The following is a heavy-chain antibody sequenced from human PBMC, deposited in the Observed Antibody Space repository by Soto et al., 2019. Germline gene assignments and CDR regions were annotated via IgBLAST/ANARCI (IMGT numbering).Heavy chain of an antibody. V-gene: IGHV4-59*01. J-gene: IGHJ5*02. CDR2: IYYSGST. Sequence: SETLSLTCTVSGGSISSYYWSWIRQPPGKGLEWIGYIYYSGSTNYNPSLKSRVTISVDTSKNQFSLKLSSVTAADTAVYYCARDFTYYYGSGSYALRYNWFDPWGQGTLVTVSS. CDR1: GGSISSYY. D-gene: IGHD3-10*01. CDR3: ARDFTYYYGSGSYALRYNWFDP.